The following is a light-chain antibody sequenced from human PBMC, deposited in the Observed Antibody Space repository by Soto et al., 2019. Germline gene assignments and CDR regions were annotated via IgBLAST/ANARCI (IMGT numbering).Light chain of an antibody. CDR2: GVT. Sequence: ALTQPASVSGSPGQSITISCTGSNNDIGGYNSVSWYQQHPDKAPKLLIFGVTNRPSGVSDRFSGSKSGNTASLTISALQAEDEADYYCTSYTSVTIVVFGGGTKVTVL. CDR3: TSYTSVTIVV. V-gene: IGLV2-14*01. J-gene: IGLJ2*01. CDR1: NNDIGGYNS.